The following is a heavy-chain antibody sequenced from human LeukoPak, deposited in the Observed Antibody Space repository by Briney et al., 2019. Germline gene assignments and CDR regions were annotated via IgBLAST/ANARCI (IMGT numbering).Heavy chain of an antibody. Sequence: QPGGSLRLSCAASGFTFSSYWMHWVRQAPGKGLVWVSRINSDGSSTSYADSVKGRFTISRDNAKNTLYLQMNSLRAEDTAVYYCARINYNGWDFDCWGQGTLVTVSS. D-gene: IGHD3-16*01. CDR1: GFTFSSYW. V-gene: IGHV3-74*01. CDR3: ARINYNGWDFDC. CDR2: INSDGSST. J-gene: IGHJ4*02.